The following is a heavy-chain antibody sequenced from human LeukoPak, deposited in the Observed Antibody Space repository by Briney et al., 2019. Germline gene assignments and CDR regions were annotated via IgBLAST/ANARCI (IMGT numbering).Heavy chain of an antibody. Sequence: GWALRHSSVASGFTFICYVMPWVGQAPANWLSWVAVISYDGSNKYYADSVKGRFSISRDNSKNTLYLQMNSLRAEDTAVYYCAKDKSSWATIGYFDYWGQGTLVTVSS. D-gene: IGHD5-12*01. J-gene: IGHJ4*02. CDR3: AKDKSSWATIGYFDY. V-gene: IGHV3-30*18. CDR2: ISYDGSNK. CDR1: GFTFICYV.